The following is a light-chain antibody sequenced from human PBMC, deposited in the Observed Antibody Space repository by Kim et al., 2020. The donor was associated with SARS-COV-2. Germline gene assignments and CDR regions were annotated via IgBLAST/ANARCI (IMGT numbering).Light chain of an antibody. CDR2: ITV. CDR3: QQPNSYPVT. J-gene: IGKJ4*01. Sequence: APVWSSIATPCRVGQAISSYLAWYQQTPGKTPKLMIHITVTLQAGVPSRFRGRRSGTHFPLTISRLQPEEITTYYYQQPNSYPVTSAEGPKVQI. V-gene: IGKV1-9*01. CDR1: QAISSY.